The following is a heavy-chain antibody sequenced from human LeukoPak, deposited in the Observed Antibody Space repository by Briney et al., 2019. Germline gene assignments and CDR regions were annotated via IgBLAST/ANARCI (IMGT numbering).Heavy chain of an antibody. CDR1: GFTFSSYA. Sequence: GRSLRLSCAASGFTFSSYAMHWVRQAPGKGLELVAVISYDGSNKYYADSVKGRFTISRDNSKNTLYLQMNSLRAEDTAVYYCARAYCGGDCYPVDYWGQGTLVTVSS. CDR3: ARAYCGGDCYPVDY. D-gene: IGHD2-21*02. J-gene: IGHJ4*02. V-gene: IGHV3-30-3*01. CDR2: ISYDGSNK.